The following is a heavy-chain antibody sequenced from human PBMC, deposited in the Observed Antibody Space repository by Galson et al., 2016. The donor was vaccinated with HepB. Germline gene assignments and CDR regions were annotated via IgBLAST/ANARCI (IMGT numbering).Heavy chain of an antibody. CDR1: GGSISSGNYY. CDR2: IYISGTT. CDR3: ATGYYGDYAIDF. Sequence: TLSLTCTVSGGSISSGNYYWSWIRQPAGKGLEWIGRIYISGTTNYNPPLKSRVTISLDTSTTQFSLRLSSVTAADTAVYFCATGYYGDYAIDFWGQGTLVTVSS. J-gene: IGHJ4*02. V-gene: IGHV4-61*02. D-gene: IGHD4-17*01.